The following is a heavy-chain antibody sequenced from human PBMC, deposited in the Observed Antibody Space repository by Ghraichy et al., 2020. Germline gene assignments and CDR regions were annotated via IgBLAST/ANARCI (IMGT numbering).Heavy chain of an antibody. CDR2: IYTSGST. D-gene: IGHD4-17*01. Sequence: SETLSLTCTVSGGSISSYYWSWIRQPAGKGLEWIGRIYTSGSTNYNPSLKSRVTMSVDTSKNQFSLKLSSVTAADTAVYYCARDFSYGDYVGIDYWGQGTLVTVSS. CDR1: GGSISSYY. J-gene: IGHJ4*02. CDR3: ARDFSYGDYVGIDY. V-gene: IGHV4-4*07.